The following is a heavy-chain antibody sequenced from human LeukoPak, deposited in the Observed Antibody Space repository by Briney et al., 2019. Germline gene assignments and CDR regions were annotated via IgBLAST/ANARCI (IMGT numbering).Heavy chain of an antibody. D-gene: IGHD4-17*01. CDR1: GGSVSSGSYY. CDR3: ARDVYDYGDYSIAY. CDR2: IYYSGST. V-gene: IGHV4-61*01. Sequence: PSETLSLTCTVSGGSVSSGSYYWSWIRQPPGKGLEWIGYIYYSGSTNYNPSLKSRVTISVDTSKNQFSLKLSSVTAADTAVYYCARDVYDYGDYSIAYWGQGTLVTVSS. J-gene: IGHJ4*02.